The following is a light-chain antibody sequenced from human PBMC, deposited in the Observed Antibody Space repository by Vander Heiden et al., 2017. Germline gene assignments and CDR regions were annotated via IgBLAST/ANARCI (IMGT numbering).Light chain of an antibody. V-gene: IGLV3-25*03. Sequence: SYELPQPPSVSVSPGQTARITCSGDALPKQYAYWYQQKPGQAPVVVIHKNSERASGIPHRFSGSRSGTTVTLTISGVQAEDEADYYCQSADNSSFSWVFGGGTKLTVL. CDR3: QSADNSSFSWV. J-gene: IGLJ3*02. CDR1: ALPKQY. CDR2: KNS.